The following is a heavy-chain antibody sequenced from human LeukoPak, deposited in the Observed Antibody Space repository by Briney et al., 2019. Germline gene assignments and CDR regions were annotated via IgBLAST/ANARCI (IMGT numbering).Heavy chain of an antibody. V-gene: IGHV3-21*04. J-gene: IGHJ4*02. D-gene: IGHD2-15*01. CDR2: ISYRSSYV. CDR1: GFTFSSYS. Sequence: GGSLRLSCAASGFTFSSYSMNWVRQAPGKGLEWVSSISYRSSYVYYADSVRGRFTISRDNAKNTLYLQMKNLRAEDTAVYYCAKATGSCGPNDYWGQGALVTVSA. CDR3: AKATGSCGPNDY.